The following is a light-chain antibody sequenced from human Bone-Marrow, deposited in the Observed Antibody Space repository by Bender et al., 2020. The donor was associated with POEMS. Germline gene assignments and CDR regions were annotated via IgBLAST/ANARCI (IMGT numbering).Light chain of an antibody. CDR3: SSYISATTPLL. V-gene: IGLV3-1*01. J-gene: IGLJ2*01. CDR2: QDT. Sequence: SYELTQLPSVSVSPGQTASITCSGDKLGDKYTSWYQQKPGQSPTLVIYQDTKRPSGISNRFAGSKSGNTASLTISGLQIEDEAHYYCSSYISATTPLLFGGGTKVTVL. CDR1: KLGDKY.